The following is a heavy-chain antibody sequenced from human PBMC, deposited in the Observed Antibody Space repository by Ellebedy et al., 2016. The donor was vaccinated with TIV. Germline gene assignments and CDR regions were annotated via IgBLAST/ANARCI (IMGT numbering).Heavy chain of an antibody. J-gene: IGHJ4*02. V-gene: IGHV4-34*01. CDR2: INHSGST. CDR1: GGSFSGYY. Sequence: SQTLSLTCAVYGGSFSGYYWSWIRQPPGKGLEWIGEINHSGSTNYNPSLKSRVTISVDTSKNQFSLKLSSVTAADTAVYYCARGDHGIPYDYWGQGTLVTVSS. D-gene: IGHD5-18*01. CDR3: ARGDHGIPYDY.